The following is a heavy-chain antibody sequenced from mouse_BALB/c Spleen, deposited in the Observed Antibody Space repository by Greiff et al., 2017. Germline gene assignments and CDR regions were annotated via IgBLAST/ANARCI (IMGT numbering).Heavy chain of an antibody. CDR3: ASYGNYAMDY. D-gene: IGHD2-1*01. J-gene: IGHJ4*01. CDR1: GFNIKDYY. V-gene: IGHV14-1*02. Sequence: LKESGAELVRPGALVKLSCKASGFNIKDYYMHWVKQRPEQGLEWIGWIDPENGNTIYDPKFQGKASITADTSSNTAYLQLSSLTSEDTAVYYCASYGNYAMDYWGQGTSVTVSS. CDR2: IDPENGNT.